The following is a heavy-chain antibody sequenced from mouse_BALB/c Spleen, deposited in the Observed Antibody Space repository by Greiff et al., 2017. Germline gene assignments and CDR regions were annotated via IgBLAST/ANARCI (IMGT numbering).Heavy chain of an antibody. J-gene: IGHJ3*01. CDR1: GYTFTSYT. D-gene: IGHD1-1*01. Sequence: QVQLHQSGAELARPGASVKMSCKASGYTFTSYTMHWVKQRPGQGLEWIGYINPSTGYTEYNQKFKDKATLTADKSSSTAYMQLSSLTSEDSAVYYCARGAYYGSSYGFAYWGQGTLVTVSA. V-gene: IGHV1-4*01. CDR3: ARGAYYGSSYGFAY. CDR2: INPSTGYT.